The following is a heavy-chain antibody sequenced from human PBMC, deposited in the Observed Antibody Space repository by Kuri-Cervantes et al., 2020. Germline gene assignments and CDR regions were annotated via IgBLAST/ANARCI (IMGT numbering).Heavy chain of an antibody. CDR3: ARDNLLPWLPLAY. D-gene: IGHD5-24*01. CDR1: GGSFSGYY. Sequence: SQTLSLTCAVYGGSFSGYYWSWIRQPPGKGLEWIGSIYHSGSTYYNPSLKSRVTISVDTSKNQFSLKLSSVTAADTAVYYCARDNLLPWLPLAYWGQGTLVTVSS. J-gene: IGHJ4*02. CDR2: IYHSGST. V-gene: IGHV4-34*01.